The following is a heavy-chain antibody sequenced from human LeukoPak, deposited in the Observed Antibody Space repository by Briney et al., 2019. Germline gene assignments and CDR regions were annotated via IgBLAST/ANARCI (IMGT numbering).Heavy chain of an antibody. CDR1: GYSISSGYY. J-gene: IGHJ4*02. V-gene: IGHV4-38-2*01. Sequence: PSETLSLTCAVSGYSISSGYYWGWIRQPPGKGLEWIGSIYHSGSTYYNPSLKSRVTISVDTSKNQFSLKLSSVTAADTAVYYCARQLFLTFGGVIETFDYWGQGTLVTVSS. D-gene: IGHD3-16*02. CDR3: ARQLFLTFGGVIETFDY. CDR2: IYHSGST.